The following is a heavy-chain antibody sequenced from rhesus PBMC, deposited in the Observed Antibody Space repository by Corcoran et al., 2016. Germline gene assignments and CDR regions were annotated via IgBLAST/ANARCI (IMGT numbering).Heavy chain of an antibody. CDR2: NNGNSGST. CDR3: ARRTSMIAPRYYFDY. D-gene: IGHD3-28*01. J-gene: IGHJ4*01. CDR1: GASISSIW. V-gene: IGHV4-80*01. Sequence: QVQLQESGPGLVKPSETLSLTCTVSGASISSIWWSWIRQPPGKGLEWIGENNGNSGSTNYNPYLKIRGTISKDAAKNQFSLKLSSVTAADTAVYYCARRTSMIAPRYYFDYWGQGVLVTVSS.